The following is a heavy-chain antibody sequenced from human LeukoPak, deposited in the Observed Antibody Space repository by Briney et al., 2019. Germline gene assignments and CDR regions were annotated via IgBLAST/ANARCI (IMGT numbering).Heavy chain of an antibody. CDR1: GFTVSSNY. V-gene: IGHV3-66*02. CDR3: ARNSDYYDYSPQSV. Sequence: GGSLRLSCAASGFTVSSNYMSWVRQAPGKGLEWVSVIYSGGSTYYADSVKGRFPISRDNSKNMLYLQMNSLRIEDTAVYYCARNSDYYDYSPQSVWGQGTLVTVS. J-gene: IGHJ4*02. CDR2: IYSGGST. D-gene: IGHD3-22*01.